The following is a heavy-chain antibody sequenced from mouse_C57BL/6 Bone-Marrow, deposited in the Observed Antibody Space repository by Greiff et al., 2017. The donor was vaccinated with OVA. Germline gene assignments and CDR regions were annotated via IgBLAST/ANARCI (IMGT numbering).Heavy chain of an antibody. J-gene: IGHJ2*01. V-gene: IGHV1-81*01. D-gene: IGHD2-2*01. CDR1: GYTFTSYG. CDR3: ARGGYPYYFDY. Sequence: QVHVKQSGAELARPGASVKLSCKASGYTFTSYGISWVKQRPGQGLEWIGEIYPRSGNTYYNEKFKGKATLTADKSSSTAYMELRSLTSEDAAVYFCARGGYPYYFDYWGQGTTLTVSS. CDR2: IYPRSGNT.